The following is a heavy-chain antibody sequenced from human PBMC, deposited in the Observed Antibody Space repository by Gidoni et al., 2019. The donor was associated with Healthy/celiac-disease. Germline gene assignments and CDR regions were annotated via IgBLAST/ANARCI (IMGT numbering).Heavy chain of an antibody. CDR3: ARRVAAAGQGFDY. CDR1: GGLIRSSSYY. CDR2: IYYSGST. J-gene: IGHJ4*02. D-gene: IGHD6-13*01. V-gene: IGHV4-39*01. Sequence: LQLQESGPGLVKPFETPSLTCTVPGGLIRSSSYYWGWIRQPPGKGLEWIGSIYYSGSTYYNPSLKSRVTISVDTSKNQFSLKLSSVTAADTAVYYCARRVAAAGQGFDYWGQGTLVTVSS.